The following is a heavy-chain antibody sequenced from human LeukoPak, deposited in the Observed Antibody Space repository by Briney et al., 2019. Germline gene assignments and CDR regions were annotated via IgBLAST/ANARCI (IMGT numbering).Heavy chain of an antibody. J-gene: IGHJ4*02. CDR3: ARASMVRGLYFDY. CDR2: IYYSGST. CDR1: GFTFSSYS. D-gene: IGHD3-10*01. Sequence: PGGSLRLSCAASGFTFSSYSMNWVRQAPGKGPEWIGYIYYSGSTYYNPSLKSRVTISVDTSKNQFSLKLSSVTAADTAVYYCARASMVRGLYFDYWGQGTLVTVSS. V-gene: IGHV4-59*06.